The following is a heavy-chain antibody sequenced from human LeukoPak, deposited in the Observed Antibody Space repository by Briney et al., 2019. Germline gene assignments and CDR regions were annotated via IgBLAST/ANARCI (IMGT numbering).Heavy chain of an antibody. V-gene: IGHV3-21*04. J-gene: IGHJ4*02. CDR1: GFTFSSYG. D-gene: IGHD2-21*02. Sequence: GGSPRLSCAASGFTFSSYGMIWVRQAPGKGLEWVSSINSGSYIYYADSVRGRFTISRDNARNSLYLQMNSLRAEDTAVYYCAKESLRSPNSFDYWGLGTLVTVSS. CDR2: INSGSYI. CDR3: AKESLRSPNSFDY.